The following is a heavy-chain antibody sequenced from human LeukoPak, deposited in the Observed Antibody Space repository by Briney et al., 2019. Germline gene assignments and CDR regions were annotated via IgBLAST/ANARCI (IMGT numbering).Heavy chain of an antibody. CDR1: GGSISSYY. J-gene: IGHJ4*02. V-gene: IGHV4-59*01. CDR2: IYYSGST. D-gene: IGHD6-19*01. Sequence: PSETLSLTCTVSGGSISSYYWSWIRQPPGKGLEWIGYIYYSGSTNYNPSLKSRVTISVDTSKNQFSLKLSSVTAADTPVYYCARSLGAVAGTGEYDYWGQGTLVTVSS. CDR3: ARSLGAVAGTGEYDY.